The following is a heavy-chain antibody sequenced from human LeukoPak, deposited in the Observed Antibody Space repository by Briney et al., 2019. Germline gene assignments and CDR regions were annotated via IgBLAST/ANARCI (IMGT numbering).Heavy chain of an antibody. CDR1: GFTFSRYG. Sequence: GGSLRLSCAASGFTFSRYGMHWVRQAPGKGLEWVAFIRFDGSNKYYADSVKGRFTVSRDNSKNTLYLQMNSLRPEDTAVYYCATLNWNDSGFDYWGQGTLVTVSS. V-gene: IGHV3-30*02. CDR3: ATLNWNDSGFDY. D-gene: IGHD1-1*01. CDR2: IRFDGSNK. J-gene: IGHJ4*02.